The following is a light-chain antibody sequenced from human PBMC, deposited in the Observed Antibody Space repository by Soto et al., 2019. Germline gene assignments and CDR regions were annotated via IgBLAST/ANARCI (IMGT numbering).Light chain of an antibody. CDR3: SSYGGSNTVV. CDR2: EVS. V-gene: IGLV2-8*01. Sequence: QSALTQPPSASGSPGQSVTISCTGSSSDVGGYNYVSWYQQHPGKAPKHMIYEVSKRPSGVPDRRSGSKSGNTASLTVSGLQDEDEADYYCSSYGGSNTVVFGGGTKLTVL. CDR1: SSDVGGYNY. J-gene: IGLJ2*01.